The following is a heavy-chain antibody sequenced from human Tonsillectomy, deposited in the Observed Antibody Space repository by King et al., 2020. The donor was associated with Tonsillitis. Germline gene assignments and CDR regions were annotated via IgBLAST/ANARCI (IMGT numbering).Heavy chain of an antibody. D-gene: IGHD4-17*01. V-gene: IGHV3-21*01. J-gene: IGHJ4*02. CDR3: ARAMKDYGDYYFDY. Sequence: EVQLVESGGGLVKPGGSLRLSCTASGFTFSNYALTWVRQAPGKGLDWVSSISSSGEYIYYADSVKGRFTISRDSARTSLYLQMNSLRAEDTAVYYCARAMKDYGDYYFDYWGQGALVTVSS. CDR1: GFTFSNYA. CDR2: ISSSGEYI.